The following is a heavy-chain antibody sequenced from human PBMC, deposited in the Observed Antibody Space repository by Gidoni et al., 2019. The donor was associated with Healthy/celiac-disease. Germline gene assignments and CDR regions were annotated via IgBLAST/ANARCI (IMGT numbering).Heavy chain of an antibody. CDR3: ARDSPGGIPSPL. CDR2: ILPIFGTA. CDR1: GGTFSSYA. V-gene: IGHV1-69*06. D-gene: IGHD3-16*01. J-gene: IGHJ2*01. Sequence: QVQLVQSGAEVKKPGSSVKVSCQSSGGTFSSYAISWVRQAPGQGLEWMGGILPIFGTANYEKKFQGRVTITADKSTRTAYMELSSLRSEDTAVYYCARDSPGGIPSPLWGRGTLVTVSS.